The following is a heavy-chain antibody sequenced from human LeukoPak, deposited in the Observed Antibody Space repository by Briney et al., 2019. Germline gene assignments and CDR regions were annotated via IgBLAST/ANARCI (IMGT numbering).Heavy chain of an antibody. CDR3: AKGEATVTIDY. CDR1: GFTFSSYA. V-gene: IGHV3-48*04. CDR2: ISSGSSSI. J-gene: IGHJ4*02. Sequence: GGSLRLSCAASGFTFSSYAMSWVRQAPGKGLEWVSQISSGSSSIYYADSVKGRFTISRDNAKNSLYLQMNSLRAEDTAVYYCAKGEATVTIDYWGQGTLVTVSS. D-gene: IGHD4-17*01.